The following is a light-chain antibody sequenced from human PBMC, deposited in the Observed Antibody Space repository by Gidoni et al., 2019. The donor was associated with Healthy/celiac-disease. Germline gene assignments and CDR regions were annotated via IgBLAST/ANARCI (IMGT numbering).Light chain of an antibody. CDR2: SNN. CDR1: SSNIGSNT. J-gene: IGLJ2*01. V-gene: IGLV1-44*01. Sequence: QSVLTQPPSASGTPGQRVTISCSGSSSNIGSNTVNWYQQLPVTAPKLLIYSNNQRPSGFPDRFSGSKSGTSASLAISGLQSEDEADYYCAAWDDSLNGPVFGGGTKLTVL. CDR3: AAWDDSLNGPV.